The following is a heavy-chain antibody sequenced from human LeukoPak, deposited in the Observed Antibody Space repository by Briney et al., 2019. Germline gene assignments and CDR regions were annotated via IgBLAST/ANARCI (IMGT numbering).Heavy chain of an antibody. CDR2: ISGSGGST. V-gene: IGHV3-23*01. D-gene: IGHD3-16*01. CDR1: GFTFSSYA. CDR3: AITIRRSYATGGFDY. Sequence: GGSLRLSCAAPGFTFSSYAMSWVRQAPGKGLEWVSAISGSGGSTYYADSVKGRFTISRDNSKNTLYLQMNSLRAEDTAVYYCAITIRRSYATGGFDYWGQGTLVTVSS. J-gene: IGHJ4*02.